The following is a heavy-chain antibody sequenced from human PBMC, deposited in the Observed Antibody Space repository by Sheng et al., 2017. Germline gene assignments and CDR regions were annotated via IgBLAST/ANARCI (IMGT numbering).Heavy chain of an antibody. V-gene: IGHV1-69*01. CDR3: AREDGYYYGMDV. CDR1: GYTFTGYY. Sequence: QVQLVQSGAEVKKPGASVKVSCKASGYTFTGYYMHWVRQAPGQGLEWMGGIIPIFGTANYAQKFQGRVTITADESTSTAYMELSSLRSEDTAVYYCAREDGYYYGMDVWGQGP. CDR2: IIPIFGTA. J-gene: IGHJ6*02.